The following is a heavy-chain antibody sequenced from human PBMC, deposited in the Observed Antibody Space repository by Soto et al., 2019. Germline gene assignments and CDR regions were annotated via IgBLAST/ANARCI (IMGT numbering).Heavy chain of an antibody. V-gene: IGHV3-23*01. Sequence: EVQLLESGGGLVQPGGSLRLSCAASGFTVSSSAMSWVRQAPGKGLEWVSAISGSGTTTYYADSVKGRFTISRDNSKNMVYVQMNSLRVEDTARYFCAKGPTIFGVIITYSYYYGMDVWGHGTTVTVSS. CDR3: AKGPTIFGVIITYSYYYGMDV. D-gene: IGHD3-3*01. J-gene: IGHJ6*02. CDR2: ISGSGTTT. CDR1: GFTVSSSA.